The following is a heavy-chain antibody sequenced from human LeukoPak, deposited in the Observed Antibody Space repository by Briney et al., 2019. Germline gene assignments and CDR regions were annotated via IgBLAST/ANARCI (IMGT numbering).Heavy chain of an antibody. Sequence: ASVKVSCKASGYTFTSYYMHWVRQAPGQGLEWMGIINPSGGSTSYAQKFQGRVTMTRDTSTSTVYMELSSLRSEDTAVYYCARDLAYYYDSSGYPGYWGQGTLVTVSS. CDR1: GYTFTSYY. D-gene: IGHD3-22*01. CDR2: INPSGGST. J-gene: IGHJ4*02. V-gene: IGHV1-46*01. CDR3: ARDLAYYYDSSGYPGY.